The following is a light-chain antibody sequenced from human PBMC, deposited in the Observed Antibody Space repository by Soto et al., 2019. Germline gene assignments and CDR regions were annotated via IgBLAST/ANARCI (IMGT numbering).Light chain of an antibody. V-gene: IGLV2-8*01. CDR2: EVS. CDR1: TSDIGAYNY. J-gene: IGLJ2*01. Sequence: QSALTQPPSASGSPGQSVTISCTGTTSDIGAYNYVSWYQQRPGKAPKVLIYEVSERPSGVSNRFSGSKSGNTASLTISGLQAEDEAEYYCCSYAGSRTHVLFGGGTKLTVL. CDR3: CSYAGSRTHVL.